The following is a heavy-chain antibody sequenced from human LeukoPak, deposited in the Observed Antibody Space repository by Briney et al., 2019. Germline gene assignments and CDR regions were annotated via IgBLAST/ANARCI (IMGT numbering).Heavy chain of an antibody. Sequence: PGGSLRLSCAASGFTFSSYTMSWVRQAPGKGLEWVSSISSDRTTIFYADSVKGRFTISRDNAQNSLYLQMNSLRDEDTAVYYCARGSPDYWGQGTLVTVSS. CDR3: ARGSPDY. J-gene: IGHJ4*02. CDR2: ISSDRTTI. D-gene: IGHD2-15*01. CDR1: GFTFSSYT. V-gene: IGHV3-48*02.